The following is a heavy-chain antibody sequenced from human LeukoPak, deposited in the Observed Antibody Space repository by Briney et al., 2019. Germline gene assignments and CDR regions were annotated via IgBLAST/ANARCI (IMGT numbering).Heavy chain of an antibody. V-gene: IGHV3-30*03. D-gene: IGHD6-19*01. Sequence: PGGSLRLSCAASGFTFSSYGMHWVRQAPGKGLEWVAVISYDGSNKYYADSVKGRFTISRDNSKNTLYLQMNSLRAEDTAVYYCARPRIAVAAYDAFDIWGQGTMVTVSS. CDR2: ISYDGSNK. J-gene: IGHJ3*02. CDR1: GFTFSSYG. CDR3: ARPRIAVAAYDAFDI.